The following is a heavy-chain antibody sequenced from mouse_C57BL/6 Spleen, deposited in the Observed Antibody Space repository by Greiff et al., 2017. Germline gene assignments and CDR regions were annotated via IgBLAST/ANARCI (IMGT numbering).Heavy chain of an antibody. D-gene: IGHD3-2*02. CDR1: GYAFSSYW. Sequence: VQLQQSGAELVKPGASVKISCKASGYAFSSYWMNWVKQRPGKGLEWIGQIYPGDGDTNYNGKFKGKATLTADKSSSPAYMQLSSLTSEDSAVYFCAMVGSGYNVDYWGQGTTLTVSS. J-gene: IGHJ2*01. CDR2: IYPGDGDT. CDR3: AMVGSGYNVDY. V-gene: IGHV1-80*01.